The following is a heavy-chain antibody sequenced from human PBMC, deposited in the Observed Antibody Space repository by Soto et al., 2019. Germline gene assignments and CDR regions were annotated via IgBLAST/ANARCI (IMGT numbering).Heavy chain of an antibody. CDR2: INPNSGGT. CDR1: GGTFSSYA. Sequence: ASVKVSCKASGGTFSSYAISWVRQAPGQGLEWMGWINPNSGGTNYAQKFQGWVTMTRDTSISTAYMELSRLRSDDTAVYYCARVRGFMITEYWFDPWGQGTLVTVSS. CDR3: ARVRGFMITEYWFDP. J-gene: IGHJ5*02. D-gene: IGHD3-16*01. V-gene: IGHV1-2*04.